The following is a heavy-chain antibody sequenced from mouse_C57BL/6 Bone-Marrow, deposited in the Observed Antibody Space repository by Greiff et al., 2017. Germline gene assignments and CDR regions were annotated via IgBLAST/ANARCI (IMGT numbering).Heavy chain of an antibody. CDR1: GYTFTNYW. V-gene: IGHV1-63*01. J-gene: IGHJ2*01. CDR3: ARYHGPYFDY. Sequence: VQLQQSGAELVRPGTSVKMSCKASGYTFTNYWIGWAKQRPGHGLAWIGDIYPGGGYTNYNEKFKGKATLTADKSSSTAYMQFSSLTSEDSAIYYCARYHGPYFDYWGQGTTLTVSS. CDR2: IYPGGGYT.